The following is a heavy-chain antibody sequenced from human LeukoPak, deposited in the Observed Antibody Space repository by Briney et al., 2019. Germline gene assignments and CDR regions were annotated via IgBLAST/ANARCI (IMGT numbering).Heavy chain of an antibody. CDR2: INHSGST. D-gene: IGHD5-12*01. J-gene: IGHJ5*02. V-gene: IGHV4-34*01. CDR3: AREIGYSGYDRPAAATNWFDP. Sequence: PSETLSLTCAVYGGSFSGYYWSWIRQPPGKGLEWIGEINHSGSTNYNPSLKSRVTISVDTSKNQFSLKLSSVTAADTAVYYCAREIGYSGYDRPAAATNWFDPWGQGTLVTVSS. CDR1: GGSFSGYY.